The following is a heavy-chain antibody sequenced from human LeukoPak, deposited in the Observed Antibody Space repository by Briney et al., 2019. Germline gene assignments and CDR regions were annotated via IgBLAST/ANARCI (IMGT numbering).Heavy chain of an antibody. CDR2: IIPIFGTA. V-gene: IGHV1-69*05. CDR3: ARDLALRLDY. J-gene: IGHJ4*02. Sequence: SSVKVSCKASGGTFSSYAISWVRQAPGQGLEWMGGIIPIFGTASYAQKFQGRVTITTDESTSTAYMELSSLRSEDTTVYYCARDLALRLDYWGQGTLVTVSS. D-gene: IGHD1-7*01. CDR1: GGTFSSYA.